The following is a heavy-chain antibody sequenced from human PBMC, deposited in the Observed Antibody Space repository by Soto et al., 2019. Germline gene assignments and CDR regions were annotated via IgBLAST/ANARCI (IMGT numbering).Heavy chain of an antibody. V-gene: IGHV3-11*06. CDR2: ISSSSSYT. CDR1: GFTFSDYY. D-gene: IGHD3-22*01. J-gene: IGHJ4*02. CDR3: ARESLRGPYYYDSSGANYFDY. Sequence: GGSLRLSCAASGFTFSDYYMSWIRQAPGKGLEWVSYISSSSSYTNYADSVKGRFTISRDNAKNSLYLQMNSLRAEDTAVYYCARESLRGPYYYDSSGANYFDYWGQGTLVTVSS.